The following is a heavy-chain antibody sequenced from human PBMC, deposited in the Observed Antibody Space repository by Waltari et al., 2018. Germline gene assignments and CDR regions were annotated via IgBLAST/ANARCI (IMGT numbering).Heavy chain of an antibody. J-gene: IGHJ3*02. CDR2: IKQDGSGK. D-gene: IGHD3-10*01. CDR1: GFTFSSYW. V-gene: IGHV3-7*03. Sequence: EVQLVESGGGLVQPGGSLRLSCAASGFTFSSYWMSWVRQAPGKGLEWVANIKQDGSGKYYVDSVKGRFTISRDNAKNTLYLQMNSLRAEETAVYYCAKDGGFGELSAFDIWGQGTMVTVSS. CDR3: AKDGGFGELSAFDI.